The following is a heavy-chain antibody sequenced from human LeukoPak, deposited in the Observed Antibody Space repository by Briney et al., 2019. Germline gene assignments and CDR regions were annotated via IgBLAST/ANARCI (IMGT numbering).Heavy chain of an antibody. CDR3: ARDQLSGMDV. Sequence: GGSLRLSCAASGFTFSSYSMNWVRQAPGKGLEWVSYISSSGSTIYYADSVKGRFTISRDNAKNSLYLQMNSLRAEDTAVYYCARDQLSGMDVWGQGTTVTVSS. J-gene: IGHJ6*02. D-gene: IGHD2-2*01. CDR1: GFTFSSYS. CDR2: ISSSGSTI. V-gene: IGHV3-48*04.